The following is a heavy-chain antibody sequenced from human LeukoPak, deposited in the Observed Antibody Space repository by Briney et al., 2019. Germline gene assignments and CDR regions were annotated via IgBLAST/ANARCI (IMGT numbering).Heavy chain of an antibody. J-gene: IGHJ4*02. CDR1: GGSISSYY. CDR3: ARADYYGSEFDY. CDR2: IYYSGST. V-gene: IGHV4-59*08. D-gene: IGHD3-10*01. Sequence: NPSETLSLTCTVSGGSISSYYWSWIRQPPGKGLEWIGYIYYSGSTNYNPSLKSRVTISVDTSKNQFSLKLSSVTAADTAVYYCARADYYGSEFDYWGQGTLVTVST.